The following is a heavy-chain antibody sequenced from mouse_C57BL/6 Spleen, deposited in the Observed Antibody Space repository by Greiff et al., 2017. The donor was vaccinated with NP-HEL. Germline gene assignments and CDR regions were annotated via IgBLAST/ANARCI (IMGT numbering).Heavy chain of an antibody. J-gene: IGHJ1*03. CDR2: IDPSDSYT. CDR3: ARKGGVGGYFDV. Sequence: QVQLQQPGAELVKPGASVKLSCKASGYTFTSYWMQWVKQRPGQGLEWIGEIDPSDSYTNYNQKFKGKATLTVDTSSSTAYMQLSSLTSEDSAVYYGARKGGVGGYFDVWGTGTTVTVSS. D-gene: IGHD1-1*01. V-gene: IGHV1-50*01. CDR1: GYTFTSYW.